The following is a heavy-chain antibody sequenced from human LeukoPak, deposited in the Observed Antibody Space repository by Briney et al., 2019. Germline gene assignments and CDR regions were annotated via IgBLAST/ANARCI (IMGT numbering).Heavy chain of an antibody. CDR2: IKQDGSEK. V-gene: IGHV3-7*01. J-gene: IGHJ4*02. Sequence: GGSLRLSCAASGFTFSSYWMSWVRQAPGMGLEWVANIKQDGSEKYYVDSVKGRFTISRDNAKNSLYLQMNSLRAEDTAVYYCARVEGIIAAATDYFDYWGQGTLVTVSS. CDR1: GFTFSSYW. D-gene: IGHD6-13*01. CDR3: ARVEGIIAAATDYFDY.